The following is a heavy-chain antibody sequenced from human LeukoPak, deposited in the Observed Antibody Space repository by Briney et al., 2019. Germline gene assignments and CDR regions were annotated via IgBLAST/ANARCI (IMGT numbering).Heavy chain of an antibody. CDR1: GGSVSSGSYY. J-gene: IGHJ4*02. Sequence: SETLSLTCTVSGGSVSSGSYYWSWIRQPPGRGLEWIGYVYYSGATNYNPSLRSRVTLSVDTSKNQFSLKLNSVTAADTAIYYCAREIPGAGHFDYWGQGALVTVSS. CDR2: VYYSGAT. CDR3: AREIPGAGHFDY. V-gene: IGHV4-61*01. D-gene: IGHD6-13*01.